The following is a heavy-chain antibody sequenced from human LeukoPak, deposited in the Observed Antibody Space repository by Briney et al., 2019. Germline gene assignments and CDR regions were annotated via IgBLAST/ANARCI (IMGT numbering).Heavy chain of an antibody. CDR3: TRMTTGHDY. J-gene: IGHJ4*02. CDR1: GVSFNDYY. D-gene: IGHD4-17*01. V-gene: IGHV4-34*01. Sequence: PSETLSLTCAVSGVSFNDYYWSWVRQTPGKGLESIGEINHSGYTNDSPSLKSRVTLSIDTSRKQFSLNLRSVTVADTGIYYCTRMTTGHDYWGQGTLVTVSS. CDR2: INHSGYT.